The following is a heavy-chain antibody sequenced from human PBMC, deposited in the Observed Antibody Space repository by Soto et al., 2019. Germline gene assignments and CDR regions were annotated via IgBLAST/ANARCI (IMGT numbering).Heavy chain of an antibody. Sequence: QVQLVQSGAEVKKPGASVKVSCKASGYTFTSYGISWVRQAPGQGLEWMGWISAYNGNTNSAQKLQGRVTMTTDTSTSTAYMELRSLRSDDTAVYYCARDLRKICSGGSWYSGSASSYGMDVWGQGTTVTVSS. J-gene: IGHJ6*02. CDR2: ISAYNGNT. D-gene: IGHD2-15*01. CDR3: ARDLRKICSGGSWYSGSASSYGMDV. V-gene: IGHV1-18*01. CDR1: GYTFTSYG.